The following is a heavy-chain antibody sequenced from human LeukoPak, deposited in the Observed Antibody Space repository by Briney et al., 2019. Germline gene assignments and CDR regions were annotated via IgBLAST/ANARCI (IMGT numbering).Heavy chain of an antibody. J-gene: IGHJ3*02. Sequence: QPGESLRLSCAASGFTFSDYYMSWIRQAPGKGLEWVSYISSSGSTIYYADSVKGRFTISRDNAKNSLYLQMNSLRAEDTAVYYCARDKVVITSDAFDIWGQGTMVTVSS. V-gene: IGHV3-11*01. CDR3: ARDKVVITSDAFDI. CDR2: ISSSGSTI. D-gene: IGHD3-22*01. CDR1: GFTFSDYY.